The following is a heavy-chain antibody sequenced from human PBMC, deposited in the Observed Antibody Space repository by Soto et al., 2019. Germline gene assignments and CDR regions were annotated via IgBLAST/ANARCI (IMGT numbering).Heavy chain of an antibody. D-gene: IGHD3-3*01. CDR3: ARDSRYDFWSPGYFDY. Sequence: GGSLRLSCAASGFTFSSYGMHWVRQAPGKGLEWVAVIRYDGSNKYYADSVKGRFTISRDNSKNTLYLQMNSLRAEDTAVYYCARDSRYDFWSPGYFDYWGQGTLVTVSS. J-gene: IGHJ4*02. CDR1: GFTFSSYG. V-gene: IGHV3-33*01. CDR2: IRYDGSNK.